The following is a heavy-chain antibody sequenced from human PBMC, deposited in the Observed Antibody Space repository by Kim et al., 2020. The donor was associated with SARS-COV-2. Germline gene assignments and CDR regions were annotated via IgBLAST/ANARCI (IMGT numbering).Heavy chain of an antibody. CDR2: I. Sequence: IYYEDSVRGRFTISSDNDKNALFLQMNSLRAEDTAVYYCARGPNYSPFDYWGQGTLVTVSS. V-gene: IGHV3-48*03. CDR3: ARGPNYSPFDY. J-gene: IGHJ4*02. D-gene: IGHD4-4*01.